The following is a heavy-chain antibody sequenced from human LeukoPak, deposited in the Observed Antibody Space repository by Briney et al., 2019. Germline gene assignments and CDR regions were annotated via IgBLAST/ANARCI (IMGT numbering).Heavy chain of an antibody. CDR3: ARGGEGYGWNYAFDY. J-gene: IGHJ4*02. V-gene: IGHV3-21*01. D-gene: IGHD1-7*01. Sequence: GGSLRLSCAASGFTFSSYSMNWVRQAPGKGLEWVSSISSSSSYIYYADSVKGRFTISRDNAKNSLYLQMNSLRAVDTAVYYCARGGEGYGWNYAFDYWGQGTLVTVSS. CDR1: GFTFSSYS. CDR2: ISSSSSYI.